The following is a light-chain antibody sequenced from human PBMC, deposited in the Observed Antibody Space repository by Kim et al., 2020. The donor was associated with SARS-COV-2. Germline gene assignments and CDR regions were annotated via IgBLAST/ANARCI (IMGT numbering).Light chain of an antibody. CDR3: QQYYTSST. CDR1: QPVSSW. CDR2: KAY. V-gene: IGKV1-5*03. Sequence: DIQVTQSPSTLSASVGDRVTITCRASQPVSSWLAWYQQKPGKAPKLLIYKAYILPSGVPSRCSGSGSGTEFTRTISSLQPDDVGTYSCQQYYTSSTFGLGTKLEI. J-gene: IGKJ2*01.